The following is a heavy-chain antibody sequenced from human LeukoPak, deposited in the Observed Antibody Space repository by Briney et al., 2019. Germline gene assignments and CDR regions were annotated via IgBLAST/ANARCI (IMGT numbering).Heavy chain of an antibody. CDR2: IYYSGMT. Sequence: SETLSLTCTVSGGSISSYYWSWLRQPPGKGLEWIGYIYYSGMTNYNPSLKSRVTISLDTSKNQFSLKLSSVTAADTAVYYCASADYDDYYIDFWGQGTLVTVS. V-gene: IGHV4-59*01. CDR3: ASADYDDYYIDF. D-gene: IGHD4-17*01. J-gene: IGHJ4*02. CDR1: GGSISSYY.